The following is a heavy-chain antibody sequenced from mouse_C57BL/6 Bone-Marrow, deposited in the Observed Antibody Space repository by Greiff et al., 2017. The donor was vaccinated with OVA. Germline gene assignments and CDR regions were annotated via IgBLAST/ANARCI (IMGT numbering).Heavy chain of an antibody. CDR1: GFTFSSYA. V-gene: IGHV5-4*03. CDR2: ISDGGSYT. CDR3: ARVPFYYDSR. Sequence: EVKVEESGGGLVKPGGSLKLSCAASGFTFSSYAMSWVRQTPEKRLEWVATISDGGSYTYYPDNVKGRFTISRDNAKNNLYLQMSHLKSEDTAMYYCARVPFYYDSRWGQGTLVTVSA. D-gene: IGHD2-4*01. J-gene: IGHJ3*01.